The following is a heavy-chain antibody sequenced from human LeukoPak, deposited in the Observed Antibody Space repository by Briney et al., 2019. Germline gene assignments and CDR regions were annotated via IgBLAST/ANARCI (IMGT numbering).Heavy chain of an antibody. CDR2: IYYSGST. J-gene: IGHJ6*02. CDR3: ARGKVSSGWDGAYYGMDV. D-gene: IGHD6-19*01. V-gene: IGHV4-59*01. CDR1: GGSISSYY. Sequence: SETLSLTCTVSGGSISSYYWSWIRQPPGKGLEWIGYIYYSGSTNYNPSLKSRVTISVDTSKNQFSQKLSSVTAADTAVYYCARGKVSSGWDGAYYGMDVWGQGTTVTVSS.